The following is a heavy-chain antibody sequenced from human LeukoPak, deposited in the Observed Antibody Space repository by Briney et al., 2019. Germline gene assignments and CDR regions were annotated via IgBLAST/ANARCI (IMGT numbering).Heavy chain of an antibody. Sequence: SETLSLTCTVSGGSISSYYRSWIRQPPGKGLEWIGYIYYSGSTNYNPSLKSRVTISVDTSKNQFSLKLSSVTAADTAVYYCASIGYYYGSGSYLRGWFDPWGQGTLVTVSS. CDR3: ASIGYYYGSGSYLRGWFDP. CDR2: IYYSGST. J-gene: IGHJ5*02. CDR1: GGSISSYY. V-gene: IGHV4-59*01. D-gene: IGHD3-10*01.